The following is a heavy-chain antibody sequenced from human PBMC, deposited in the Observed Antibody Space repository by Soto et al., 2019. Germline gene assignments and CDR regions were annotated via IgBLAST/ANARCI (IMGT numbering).Heavy chain of an antibody. CDR2: FHTGGCT. Sequence: PGGSLRLSCAASGFTVTNNYMSWVRQAPGKGLEWVSVFHTGGCTYYADSVKGRFTISRDISKNTLYLQMNSLRAEDTAVYYCARDNRVDTAMGIDYWGQGTLVTVSS. CDR1: GFTVTNNY. V-gene: IGHV3-66*01. J-gene: IGHJ4*02. CDR3: ARDNRVDTAMGIDY. D-gene: IGHD5-18*01.